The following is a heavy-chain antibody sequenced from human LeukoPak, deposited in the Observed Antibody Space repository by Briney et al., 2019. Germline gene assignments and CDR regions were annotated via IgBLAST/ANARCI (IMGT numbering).Heavy chain of an antibody. Sequence: GGSLRLSCAASGFTFSSYAMSWVRQAPGKGLEWVSSMSGSGSIYYTGSVRGRFTTSRDNSESMLFLHMHNLRAEDTAVYYCAKWGGSFYGGAHFDNWGQGTLVTVSS. CDR3: AKWGGSFYGGAHFDN. CDR1: GFTFSSYA. V-gene: IGHV3-23*01. CDR2: MSGSGSI. J-gene: IGHJ4*02. D-gene: IGHD1-26*01.